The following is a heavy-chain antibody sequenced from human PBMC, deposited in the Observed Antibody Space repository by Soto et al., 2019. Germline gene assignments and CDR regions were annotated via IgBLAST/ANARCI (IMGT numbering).Heavy chain of an antibody. Sequence: GGSLRLSCAAPPGLTFSGYWIHWVRQAPGKGLVWVSRIRDDALDTTYADPVKGRFTISRDDARDMVYLQMNSLRVEDTAVYYCVRGTNIWGLEFRGQGTLVTVSS. D-gene: IGHD3-3*01. CDR1: GLTFSGYW. V-gene: IGHV3-74*01. CDR2: IRDDALDT. J-gene: IGHJ4*02. CDR3: VRGTNIWGLEF.